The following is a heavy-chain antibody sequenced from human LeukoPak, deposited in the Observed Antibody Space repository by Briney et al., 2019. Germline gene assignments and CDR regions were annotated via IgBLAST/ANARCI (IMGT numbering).Heavy chain of an antibody. CDR1: GFTFSSYG. Sequence: GGSLRLSCAASGFTFSSYGMSWVRQAPGKGLEWVSAISGSGGSTYYADSVKGRFTISRDNAKNSLYLQMNSLRAEDTAVYYCARDGVLHCGGDCWTFDYWGQGTLVTVSS. CDR2: ISGSGGST. D-gene: IGHD2-21*02. CDR3: ARDGVLHCGGDCWTFDY. V-gene: IGHV3-23*01. J-gene: IGHJ4*02.